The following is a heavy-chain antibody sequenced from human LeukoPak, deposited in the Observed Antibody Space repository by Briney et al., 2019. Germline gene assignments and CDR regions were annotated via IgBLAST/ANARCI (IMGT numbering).Heavy chain of an antibody. CDR1: GFTFGSYA. J-gene: IGHJ4*02. Sequence: GGSLRLSCAASGFTFGSYAMSWVRQAPGKGLEWVSAISSSGGSTYCADSVKGRFTISRDNSKDTLYLQMNSLRAEDTAVYYCAVGLTTVTTRTSYWGQGTLVTVSS. CDR2: ISSSGGST. CDR3: AVGLTTVTTRTSY. D-gene: IGHD4-17*01. V-gene: IGHV3-23*01.